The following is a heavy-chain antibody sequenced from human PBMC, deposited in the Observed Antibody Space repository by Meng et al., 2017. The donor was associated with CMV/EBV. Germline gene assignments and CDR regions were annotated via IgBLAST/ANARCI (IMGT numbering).Heavy chain of an antibody. CDR1: GFTFRSYW. V-gene: IGHV3-74*03. Sequence: GGSLRLSCAVSGFTFRSYWMHWVRQAPGKGLVWVSRIESDGRITTYADSVKGRFIISRDNAKNTLYLQMNSLRAEDTAVYYCARTYYYDSSGYYYEDDAFDIWGQGTMVTVSS. CDR2: IESDGRIT. CDR3: ARTYYYDSSGYYYEDDAFDI. D-gene: IGHD3-22*01. J-gene: IGHJ3*02.